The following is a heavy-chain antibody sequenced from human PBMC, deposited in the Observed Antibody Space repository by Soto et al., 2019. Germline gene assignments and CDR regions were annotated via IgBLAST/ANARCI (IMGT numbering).Heavy chain of an antibody. J-gene: IGHJ4*02. CDR1: GYTFSNQW. CDR2: THPGNSES. D-gene: IGHD6-13*01. V-gene: IGHV5-51*01. Sequence: PGESLKISCQGPGYTFSNQWIAWVRQMPGKGLEWMGLTHPGNSESRYSPSIQGQVTMSVDKSINTAFLQWSSLKASDSAMYYCAPHTSTGYWDCWGQGTLVTVSS. CDR3: APHTSTGYWDC.